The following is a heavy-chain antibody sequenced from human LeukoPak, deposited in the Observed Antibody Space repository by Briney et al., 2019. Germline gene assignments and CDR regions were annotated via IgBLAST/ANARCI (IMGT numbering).Heavy chain of an antibody. Sequence: PGGSLRLSCAASGFTFSTYSMNWVRQAPGQGLEWVSYISTDSSTIYYADSVKGRFTISRDNAKNSLYLQMNSLRAEDTAVYYCARDPGYYDSSGYFDYWGQGTLVTVSS. J-gene: IGHJ4*02. D-gene: IGHD3-22*01. CDR3: ARDPGYYDSSGYFDY. V-gene: IGHV3-48*01. CDR2: ISTDSSTI. CDR1: GFTFSTYS.